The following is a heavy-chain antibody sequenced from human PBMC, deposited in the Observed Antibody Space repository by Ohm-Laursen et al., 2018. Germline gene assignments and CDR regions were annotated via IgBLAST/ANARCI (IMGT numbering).Heavy chain of an antibody. J-gene: IGHJ5*02. CDR1: GFTFGDYA. CDR3: ASYYGGYDP. D-gene: IGHD4-23*01. Sequence: SLRLSCSASGFTFGDYAMSWVRQAPGKGLEWVSEIDRGGNGYYAESVKGRFTISRDNSKNTLYLQMNNLRAEDSAVYYCASYYGGYDPWGQGTLVTVSS. V-gene: IGHV3-23*03. CDR2: IDRGGNG.